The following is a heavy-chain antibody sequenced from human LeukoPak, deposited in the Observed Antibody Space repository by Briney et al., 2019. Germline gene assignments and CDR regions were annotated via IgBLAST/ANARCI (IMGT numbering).Heavy chain of an antibody. V-gene: IGHV3-7*01. CDR3: AKEAVRGYFVGVGPTYYFDY. CDR1: GFTFSSYW. J-gene: IGHJ4*02. D-gene: IGHD3-9*01. CDR2: IKQDGSEK. Sequence: GGSLRLSCAASGFTFSSYWMSWVRQAPGKGLEWVANIKQDGSEKYYVDSVKGRFTISRDNSKNMLYLQMNSLRAEDTAVYYCAKEAVRGYFVGVGPTYYFDYWGQGTLVTVSS.